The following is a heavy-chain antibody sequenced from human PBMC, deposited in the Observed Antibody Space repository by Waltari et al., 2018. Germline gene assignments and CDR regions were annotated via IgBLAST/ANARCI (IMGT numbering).Heavy chain of an antibody. D-gene: IGHD3-3*01. V-gene: IGHV1-8*03. CDR1: GYTFTSYD. Sequence: QVQLVQSGAEVKKPGASVKVSCKASGYTFTSYDINWVRQATGQGLEWMGWMNPTSGNTGYAQKFQGRVTITRNTSISTAYMELSSLRSEDTAVYYCARDCKYYDFWSGYYGDAFDIWGQGTMVTVSS. J-gene: IGHJ3*02. CDR3: ARDCKYYDFWSGYYGDAFDI. CDR2: MNPTSGNT.